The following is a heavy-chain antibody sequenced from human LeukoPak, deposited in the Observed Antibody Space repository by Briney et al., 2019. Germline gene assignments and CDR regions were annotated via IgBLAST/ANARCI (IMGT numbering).Heavy chain of an antibody. CDR2: INQDGSEE. V-gene: IGHV3-7*01. D-gene: IGHD5-12*01. J-gene: IGHJ4*02. CDR1: GFTFSNYW. Sequence: GGSLRLSCAASGFTFSNYWMTWVRQAPGKGLEWVAHINQDGSEEHYMDTVKARFTISRDNAKNSLSLQMNSLRAEDTAVYYCVRDGGVSGYDLLDYWGQGTLVTVSS. CDR3: VRDGGVSGYDLLDY.